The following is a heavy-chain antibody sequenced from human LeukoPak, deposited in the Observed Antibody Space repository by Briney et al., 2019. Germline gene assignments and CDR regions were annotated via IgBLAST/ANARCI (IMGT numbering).Heavy chain of an antibody. CDR1: GGSISSYY. CDR2: LYNSGST. Sequence: PSETLSLTCTVSGGSISSYYWNWMRQPPGKGLEWIGYLYNSGSTNYNPSLKSRLTISLDMSKSQLSLKLTSVTAADTAVYYCARGVTSPLDAFDIWGQGTTVTVSS. CDR3: ARGVTSPLDAFDI. D-gene: IGHD1-26*01. J-gene: IGHJ3*02. V-gene: IGHV4-59*01.